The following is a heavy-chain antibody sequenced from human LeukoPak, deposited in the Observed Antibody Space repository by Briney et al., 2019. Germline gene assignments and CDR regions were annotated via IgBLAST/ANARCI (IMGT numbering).Heavy chain of an antibody. CDR3: VRDLGGP. Sequence: PGGSLRLSCAASGFTFSTYIMNWVRQAPGKGLEWVSSISSSSTSIYYADPVKGRFTISRDNAKSSLYLQMNSLRAEDTAIYYCVRDLGGPWGQGTLVTVSS. V-gene: IGHV3-21*01. CDR1: GFTFSTYI. J-gene: IGHJ5*02. CDR2: ISSSSTSI.